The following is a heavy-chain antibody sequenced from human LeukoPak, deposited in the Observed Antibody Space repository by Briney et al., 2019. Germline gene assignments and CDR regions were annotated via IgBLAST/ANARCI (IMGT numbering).Heavy chain of an antibody. Sequence: GGSLRLSCAASGFTFSSYEMNWVRQAPGKGLEWVSYISSSGSTIYYADSVKGRFTISRDNAKNSLYLQMNSLRAEDTAVYYCARLGYCSSTSCYACYGMDVWGKGTTVTVSS. CDR1: GFTFSSYE. CDR2: ISSSGSTI. V-gene: IGHV3-48*03. D-gene: IGHD2-2*01. J-gene: IGHJ6*04. CDR3: ARLGYCSSTSCYACYGMDV.